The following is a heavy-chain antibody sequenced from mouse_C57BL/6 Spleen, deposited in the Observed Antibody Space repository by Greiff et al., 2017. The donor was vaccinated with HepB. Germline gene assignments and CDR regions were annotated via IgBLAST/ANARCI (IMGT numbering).Heavy chain of an antibody. CDR2: ISDGGSYT. CDR1: GFTFSSYA. D-gene: IGHD1-1*01. CDR3: ARGGTTVEFDV. V-gene: IGHV5-4*01. Sequence: EVQLVESGGGLVKPGGSLKLSCAASGFTFSSYAMSWVRQTPEKRLEWVATISDGGSYTYYPDNVKGRFTISRDNAKNNLYLQMSHLKSEDTAMYYCARGGTTVEFDVWGTGTTVTVSS. J-gene: IGHJ1*03.